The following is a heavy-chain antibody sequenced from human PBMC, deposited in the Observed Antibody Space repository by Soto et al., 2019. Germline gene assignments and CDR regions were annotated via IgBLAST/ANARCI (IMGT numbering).Heavy chain of an antibody. CDR2: IIPIFGTA. J-gene: IGHJ6*04. CDR1: GGTFSSYA. D-gene: IGHD2-8*01. Sequence: QVQLVQSGAEVKKPGSSVKVSCKASGGTFSSYAISWVRQAPGQGLEWMGGIIPIFGTANYAQKFQGRVTITEDKSTSTAYMELSSLRSEDTAVDDCAREFLGYCTNGVCYTKYYYYYYGMDVWGKGTTVTVSS. CDR3: AREFLGYCTNGVCYTKYYYYYYGMDV. V-gene: IGHV1-69*06.